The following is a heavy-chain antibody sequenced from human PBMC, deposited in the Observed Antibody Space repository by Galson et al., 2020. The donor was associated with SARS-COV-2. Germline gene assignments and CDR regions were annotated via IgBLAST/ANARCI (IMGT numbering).Heavy chain of an antibody. CDR2: ISHSGGT. CDR1: GTSISSGSYF. CDR3: ARLHYGEYAPEAFGV. V-gene: IGHV4-30-2*01. D-gene: IGHD4-17*01. Sequence: SETLSLTCAVSGTSISSGSYFWNWIRQPPGKGLEWIGYISHSGGTYYNPSLKSRVTISGDRSKNQFSLRLSSVTAADTAVYYCARLHYGEYAPEAFGVWGRGTRVSV. J-gene: IGHJ3*01.